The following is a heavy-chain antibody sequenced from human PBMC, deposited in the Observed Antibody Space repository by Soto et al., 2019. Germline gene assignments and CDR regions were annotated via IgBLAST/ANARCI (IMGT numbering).Heavy chain of an antibody. CDR1: GYTFTSYG. CDR3: ARDRYNWKNNISILRYYYYGMDV. CDR2: ISAYNGNT. Sequence: GASVKVSCKASGYTFTSYGISWVRQAPGQGLEWMGWISAYNGNTSYAQKLQGRVTMTTDTSTSTAYMELRSLRSDDTAVYYCARDRYNWKNNISILRYYYYGMDVWGQGTTVTVSS. J-gene: IGHJ6*02. D-gene: IGHD1-20*01. V-gene: IGHV1-18*04.